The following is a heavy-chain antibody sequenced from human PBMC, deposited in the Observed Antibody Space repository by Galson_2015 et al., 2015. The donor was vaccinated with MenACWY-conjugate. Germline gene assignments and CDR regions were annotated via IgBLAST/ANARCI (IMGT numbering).Heavy chain of an antibody. CDR3: AVYCSSTRCYGASGGY. Sequence: SLRLSCAASGFTFSSYWMHWVRQAPGKGLVWVSLINSDGSSTSCADSVKGRFTISRDNAKNTLYLQMNSLRAEDTAVYCCAVYCSSTRCYGASGGYWGQGTLVTVSS. CDR1: GFTFSSYW. D-gene: IGHD2-2*01. CDR2: INSDGSST. V-gene: IGHV3-74*01. J-gene: IGHJ4*02.